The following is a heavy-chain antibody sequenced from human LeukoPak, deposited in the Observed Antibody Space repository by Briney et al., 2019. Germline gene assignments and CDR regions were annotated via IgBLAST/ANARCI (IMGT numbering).Heavy chain of an antibody. Sequence: PGGSLRLSCAASGFTFSSYSVNWVRQAPGKGLEWVSSISSSSSYIYYADSVKGRFTISRDNVKNSLYLQMNSLRAEDTAVYYCARDSAPIRAAGSDYWGQGTLVTVSS. CDR3: ARDSAPIRAAGSDY. J-gene: IGHJ4*02. CDR1: GFTFSSYS. D-gene: IGHD6-13*01. CDR2: ISSSSSYI. V-gene: IGHV3-21*01.